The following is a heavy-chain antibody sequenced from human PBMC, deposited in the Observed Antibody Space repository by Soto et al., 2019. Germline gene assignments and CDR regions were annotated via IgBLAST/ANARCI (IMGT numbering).Heavy chain of an antibody. J-gene: IGHJ4*02. CDR3: VKEFYRSSDY. D-gene: IGHD6-13*01. CDR2: ISNDGTTK. CDR1: DSSFRTFG. Sequence: GGSLRLSCSASDSSFRTFGMHWVRQAPGKGLEWVALISNDGTTKTYADSVRGRFTVSRDNSKNTLDLQMDGLRVEDTAFYYCVKEFYRSSDYWGQGILVTVSS. V-gene: IGHV3-30*18.